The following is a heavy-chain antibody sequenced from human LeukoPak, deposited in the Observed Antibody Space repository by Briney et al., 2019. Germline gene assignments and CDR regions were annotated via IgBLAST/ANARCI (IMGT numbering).Heavy chain of an antibody. CDR3: AKDPTHYRVWDYYETIGLSY. Sequence: GGSLRLSCAASGFTFSSYEMNWVRQAPGKGLEWVSYISSSGSTIYYADSVKGRFTISRDNSKNTLNLQMNSLRAEDTAVYYCAKDPTHYRVWDYYETIGLSYWGQGTLVTVSS. CDR1: GFTFSSYE. D-gene: IGHD3-22*01. CDR2: ISSSGSTI. V-gene: IGHV3-48*03. J-gene: IGHJ4*02.